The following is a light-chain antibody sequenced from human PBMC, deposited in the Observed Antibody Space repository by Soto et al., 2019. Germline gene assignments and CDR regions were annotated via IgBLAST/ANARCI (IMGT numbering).Light chain of an antibody. Sequence: EIVLTQSPGTLSLSPGEGTTLSCRASQTVKKNYLAWYQQKPGQAPRLLIYAASSRGTGIPDRFSGSGSGTDFTLSISRLEPEDLAVFYCQQYAESPITFGQGTRLEIK. J-gene: IGKJ5*01. CDR1: QTVKKNY. CDR2: AAS. V-gene: IGKV3-20*01. CDR3: QQYAESPIT.